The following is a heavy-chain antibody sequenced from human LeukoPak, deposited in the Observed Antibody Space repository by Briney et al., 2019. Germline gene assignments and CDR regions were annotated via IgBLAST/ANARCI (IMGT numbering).Heavy chain of an antibody. D-gene: IGHD4-17*01. CDR3: ARDYGDYVRPSFDY. V-gene: IGHV4-59*01. CDR2: IYYSGST. J-gene: IGHJ4*02. Sequence: SETLSLTCTVSGGSISGYYWNWIRQPPGKGLEWIGYIYYSGSTNYNPSLKSRVTMSLDTSKNQFSLKLSSVTAADTAVYHCARDYGDYVRPSFDYWGQGTLVTVSS. CDR1: GGSISGYY.